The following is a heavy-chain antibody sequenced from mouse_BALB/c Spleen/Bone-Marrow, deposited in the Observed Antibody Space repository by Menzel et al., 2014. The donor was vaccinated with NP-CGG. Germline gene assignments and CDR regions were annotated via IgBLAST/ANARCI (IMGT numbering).Heavy chain of an antibody. D-gene: IGHD1-1*01. Sequence: QVQLQQSGPGLVAPSQSLSITGTVSGFSLTSYGVHWVRQPPGKGLEWLGVIWTGGTTNYDSALMSRLSISKDNSESQVFLKMKSLQTDDTAIYYCARDYGSRHYFDYWGQGTTLTVSS. CDR1: GFSLTSYG. V-gene: IGHV2-9*02. CDR3: ARDYGSRHYFDY. CDR2: IWTGGTT. J-gene: IGHJ2*01.